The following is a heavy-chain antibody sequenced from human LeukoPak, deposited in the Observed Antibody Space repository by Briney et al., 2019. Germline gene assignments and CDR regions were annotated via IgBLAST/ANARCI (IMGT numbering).Heavy chain of an antibody. V-gene: IGHV4-34*01. CDR1: GGSFSGYY. CDR3: ARSSSSWYGPAFDY. CDR2: INYSGST. Sequence: SETLSLTCAVYGGSFSGYYWSWIRQPPGEGLEWIGEINYSGSTNYNPSLKSRVTISVDTSKNQFSLKLSSVTAADTAVYYCARSSSSWYGPAFDYWGQGTLVTVSS. J-gene: IGHJ4*02. D-gene: IGHD6-13*01.